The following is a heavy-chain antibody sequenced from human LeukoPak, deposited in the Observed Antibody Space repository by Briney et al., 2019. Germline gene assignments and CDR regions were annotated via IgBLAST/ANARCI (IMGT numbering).Heavy chain of an antibody. CDR2: LSHDGRNK. CDR3: ARFREYTYGPFDS. J-gene: IGHJ4*02. CDR1: GFSFSSFG. D-gene: IGHD5-18*01. V-gene: IGHV3-30*04. Sequence: GQSLRLSCAASGFSFSSFGMNWVRQAPGKGLEWVAVLSHDGRNKNYADSVKGRFIISRDNSKKTLYLQMNSLRGEDTAAYYCARFREYTYGPFDSWGQGTLVTVSS.